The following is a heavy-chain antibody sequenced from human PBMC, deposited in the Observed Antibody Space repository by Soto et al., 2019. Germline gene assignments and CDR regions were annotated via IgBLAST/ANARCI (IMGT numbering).Heavy chain of an antibody. D-gene: IGHD2-15*01. CDR1: GGSFSDFA. V-gene: IGHV1-69*01. CDR3: ARGGIVAVPAALSSYDDYTKYRFDS. CDR2: IIPMFGAT. Sequence: QVQLAQSGAEVRKPGSSVKVSCRASGGSFSDFAFSWVRQAPGQGLEWVGGIIPMFGATNYAQRFQDRVTITADAAPKTVYLALSSLTAADSAVYYCARGGIVAVPAALSSYDDYTKYRFDSWGQGTLVSVSS. J-gene: IGHJ4*02.